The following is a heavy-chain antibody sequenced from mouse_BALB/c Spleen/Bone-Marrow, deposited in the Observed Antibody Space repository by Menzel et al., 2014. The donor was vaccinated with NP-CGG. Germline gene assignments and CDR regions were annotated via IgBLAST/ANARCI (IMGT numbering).Heavy chain of an antibody. CDR1: NYSFTGYF. V-gene: IGHV1-37*01. J-gene: IGHJ3*01. Sequence: EVKLVESGPGLVKPGASEKISCKASNYSFTGYFMNWEKQRHGKGVERMGRINPYNGDTFYNQKFKDKATLTVDRSCSTAHMHLLRLTSDDSALYYCGRVYLSIMSITYWGLGTLVTGSA. D-gene: IGHD2-4*01. CDR3: GRVYLSIMSITY. CDR2: INPYNGDT.